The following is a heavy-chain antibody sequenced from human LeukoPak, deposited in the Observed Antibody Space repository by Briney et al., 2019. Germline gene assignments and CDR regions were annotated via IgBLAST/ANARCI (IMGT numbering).Heavy chain of an antibody. D-gene: IGHD3-10*01. CDR2: VSHSESS. CDR1: GGSMNSYH. J-gene: IGHJ4*02. CDR3: ASHYQHSGTDY. V-gene: IGHV4-59*08. Sequence: PSETLSLTCTVSGGSMNSYHWSWIRQSPGRGLEWSGYVSHSESSLYNPSLKSRVIISVDASKNQFSLSLTSVTAADTAFYYCASHYQHSGTDYWGQGSLVIVSS.